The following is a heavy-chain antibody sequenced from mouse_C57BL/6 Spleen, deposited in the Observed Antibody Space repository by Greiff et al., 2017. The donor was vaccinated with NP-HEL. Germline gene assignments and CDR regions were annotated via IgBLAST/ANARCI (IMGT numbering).Heavy chain of an antibody. CDR2: IHPNSGST. J-gene: IGHJ4*01. CDR3: ARTGYYAMDY. Sequence: QVQLQQPGAELVKPGASVKLSCKASGYTFTSYWMHWVKQRPGQGLEWIGMIHPNSGSTNYNEKFKSKATLTVDKSSSTAYMQLSSLTSEDAAVYYCARTGYYAMDYWGQGTSVTVSS. V-gene: IGHV1-64*01. D-gene: IGHD4-1*01. CDR1: GYTFTSYW.